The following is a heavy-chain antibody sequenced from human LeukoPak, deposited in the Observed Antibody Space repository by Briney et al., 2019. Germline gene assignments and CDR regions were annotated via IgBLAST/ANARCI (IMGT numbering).Heavy chain of an antibody. J-gene: IGHJ5*02. CDR2: IYYSGST. Sequence: SETLSLTCTVSGGXISSYYWSWIRQPPGKGLEWIGYIYYSGSTNYNPSLKSRVTISVDTSKNQFSLKLSSVTAADTAVYYCARAEGATTSWFDPWGQGTLVTVSS. CDR3: ARAEGATTSWFDP. D-gene: IGHD1-26*01. V-gene: IGHV4-59*01. CDR1: GGXISSYY.